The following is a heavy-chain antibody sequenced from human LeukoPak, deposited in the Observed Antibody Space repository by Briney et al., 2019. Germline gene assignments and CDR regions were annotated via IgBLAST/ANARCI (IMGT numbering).Heavy chain of an antibody. CDR3: GTSYDNKIAPFDL. CDR1: GGSISSYQ. J-gene: IGHJ4*02. Sequence: SETLSLTCTGSGGSISSYQWSWIRQPPGKGLEWIGYINTRGRTNYNPSLKSRVTFSVDTSRDQFSLKLSSVTAADTAVYYCGTSYDNKIAPFDLWGQGTLVTVSS. D-gene: IGHD3-9*01. V-gene: IGHV4-4*09. CDR2: INTRGRT.